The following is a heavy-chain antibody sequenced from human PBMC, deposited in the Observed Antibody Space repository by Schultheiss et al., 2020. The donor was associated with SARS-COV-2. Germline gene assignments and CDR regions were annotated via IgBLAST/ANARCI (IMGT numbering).Heavy chain of an antibody. Sequence: SETLSLTCAVSGGSISSSNWWSWVRQPPGKGLEWIGEINHSGSTNYNPSLKSRVTISVDKSKSQFSLKLSSVTAADTAVYYCARGNPRQQWQIDYWGQGTPVTVSS. CDR3: ARGNPRQQWQIDY. CDR2: INHSGST. CDR1: GGSISSSNW. J-gene: IGHJ4*02. D-gene: IGHD6-19*01. V-gene: IGHV4-4*02.